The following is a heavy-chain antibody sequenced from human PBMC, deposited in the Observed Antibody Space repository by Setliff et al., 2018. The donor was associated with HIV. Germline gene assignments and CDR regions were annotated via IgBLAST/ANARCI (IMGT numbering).Heavy chain of an antibody. V-gene: IGHV1-2*02. D-gene: IGHD7-27*01. J-gene: IGHJ3*02. CDR3: ASPSFWGSGARHIDAFDM. CDR1: GYNFTGYH. Sequence: GASVKVSCKASGYNFTGYHIHWVRQAPGQGLEWMGWDNPDNVVLKSAQKFQGRVTMTRDESINTAYMELSSLKSDDTAGYYCASPSFWGSGARHIDAFDMWGQGTLVTVSS. CDR2: DNPDNVVL.